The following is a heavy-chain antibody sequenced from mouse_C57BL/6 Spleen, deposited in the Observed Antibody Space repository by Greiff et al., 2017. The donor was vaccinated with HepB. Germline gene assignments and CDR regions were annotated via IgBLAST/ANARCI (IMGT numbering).Heavy chain of an antibody. CDR3: ARPSELGFDY. J-gene: IGHJ2*01. Sequence: EVKLQESGPGLVKPSQSLSLTCSVTGYSITSGYYWNWIRQFPGNKLEWMGYISYDGSNNYNPSLKNRISITRDTSKNQFFLKLNSVTTEDTATYYCARPSELGFDYWGQGTTLTVSS. V-gene: IGHV3-6*01. CDR2: ISYDGSN. D-gene: IGHD4-1*01. CDR1: GYSITSGYY.